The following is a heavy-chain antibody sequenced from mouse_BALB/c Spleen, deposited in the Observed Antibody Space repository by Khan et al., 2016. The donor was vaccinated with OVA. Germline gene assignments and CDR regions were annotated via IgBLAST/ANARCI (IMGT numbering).Heavy chain of an antibody. Sequence: VQLQQSGPELVKPGASVKMSCKSSGYIFTNYVLHWVKQKPGQGLEWIGYINPYNGGTKYNEKFKGKATLASDKSSITAYRERSSRTSEDSAVNYCARGNWQYYYFDYWGQGTTLTLSS. CDR1: GYIFTNYV. D-gene: IGHD4-1*01. CDR3: ARGNWQYYYFDY. V-gene: IGHV1S136*01. J-gene: IGHJ2*01. CDR2: INPYNGGT.